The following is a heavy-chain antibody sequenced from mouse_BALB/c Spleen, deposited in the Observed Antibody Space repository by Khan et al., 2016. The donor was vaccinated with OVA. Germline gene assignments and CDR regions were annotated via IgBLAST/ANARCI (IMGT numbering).Heavy chain of an antibody. CDR3: ARADYRYDGYYGMDY. D-gene: IGHD2-14*01. CDR1: GFSLSRYN. Sequence: QVQLKQSGPGLVAPSQSLSITCTVSGFSLSRYNIHWVRQPPGKGLEWLGMIWGGGGTDYNSTLKSRLSISKDNSKSQVFLKLNSLPTADTAMYYCARADYRYDGYYGMDYWGQGTSVTVSS. CDR2: IWGGGGT. V-gene: IGHV2-6-4*01. J-gene: IGHJ4*01.